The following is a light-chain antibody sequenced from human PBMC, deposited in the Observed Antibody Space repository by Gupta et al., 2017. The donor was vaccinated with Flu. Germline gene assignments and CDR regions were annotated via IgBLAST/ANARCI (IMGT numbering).Light chain of an antibody. CDR1: QSLLHSNGFNY. V-gene: IGKV2-28*01. Sequence: DIVMTQSPVSLPVTPGDPASISCRSSQSLLHSNGFNYVNWYLQKAGQSPKLLIDLASKRAAGVADRISGSGAGKDFTLKISIGAAEDVGVYYCRQRLQIAYTFGQGSKLEIK. CDR2: LAS. J-gene: IGKJ2*01. CDR3: RQRLQIAYT.